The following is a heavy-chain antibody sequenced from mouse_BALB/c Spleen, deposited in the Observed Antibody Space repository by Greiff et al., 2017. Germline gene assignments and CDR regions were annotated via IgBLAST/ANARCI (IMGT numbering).Heavy chain of an antibody. V-gene: IGHV2-9*02. CDR3: ARESSYDYDNGGFDY. D-gene: IGHD2-4*01. J-gene: IGHJ2*01. CDR1: GFSLTSYG. CDR2: IWAGGST. Sequence: QVQLKESGPGLVAPSQSLSITCTVSGFSLTSYGVHWVRQPPGKGLEWLGVIWAGGSTNYNSALMSRLSISKDNSKSQVFLKMNSLQTDDTAMYYCARESSYDYDNGGFDYWGQGTTLTVSS.